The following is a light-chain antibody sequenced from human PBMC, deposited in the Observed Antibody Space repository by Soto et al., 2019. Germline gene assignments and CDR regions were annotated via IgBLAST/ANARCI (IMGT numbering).Light chain of an antibody. CDR2: KAS. J-gene: IGKJ4*01. V-gene: IGKV1-12*01. CDR3: LQYDTSPLT. Sequence: DIQMTQSPSSLSASVGDRVTITCRASQVISSWLVWYQQKPGNAPKLLIYKASTLQTGVPSRFSGSESGTEFTLTISSLQPEDFAVYYCLQYDTSPLTFGGGTKVEIK. CDR1: QVISSW.